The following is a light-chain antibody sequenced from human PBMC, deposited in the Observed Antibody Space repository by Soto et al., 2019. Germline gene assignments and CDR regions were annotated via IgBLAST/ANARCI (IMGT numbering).Light chain of an antibody. V-gene: IGKV1-27*01. CDR1: QGISNY. J-gene: IGKJ1*01. CDR3: QKYNSALGTT. Sequence: DIQMTQSPSSLSASVGDRVTITCLASQGISNYLAWYQQKPGKVPKLLIYAASTLQSGVPSRFSGSGSGTDFTLTISSLQPEDVATYYCQKYNSALGTTFGQGTKVEIK. CDR2: AAS.